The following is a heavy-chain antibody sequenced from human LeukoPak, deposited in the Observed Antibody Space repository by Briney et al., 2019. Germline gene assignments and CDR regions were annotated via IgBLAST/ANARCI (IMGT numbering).Heavy chain of an antibody. D-gene: IGHD1-26*01. CDR1: GFTFSSYS. CDR3: ARDPYSGTYGDTYYYYMDV. CDR2: ISSSSSTI. J-gene: IGHJ6*03. Sequence: GGSLRLSCAASGFTFSSYSMNWVRQAPGKGLEWVSYISSSSSTIYYADSVKGRFTISRDNAKNSLYLQMNSLRAEDTAVYYCARDPYSGTYGDTYYYYMDVWGKGTTVTISS. V-gene: IGHV3-48*01.